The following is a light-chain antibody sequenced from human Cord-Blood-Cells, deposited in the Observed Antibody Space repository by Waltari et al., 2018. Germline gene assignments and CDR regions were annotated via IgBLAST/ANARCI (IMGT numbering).Light chain of an antibody. CDR2: GAS. J-gene: IGKJ3*01. CDR3: QQYGSSIFT. Sequence: EILLTQSPGALSLSPGERATLPCRASQSVSSSYLAWYQQKPGQAPRLLIYGASSRATGIPDRFSGSGSGTDFTLTISRLEPEDFAVYYCQQYGSSIFTFGPGTKVDIK. V-gene: IGKV3-20*01. CDR1: QSVSSSY.